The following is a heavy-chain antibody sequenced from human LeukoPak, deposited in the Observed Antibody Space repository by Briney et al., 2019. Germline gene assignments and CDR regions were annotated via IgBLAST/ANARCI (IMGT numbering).Heavy chain of an antibody. V-gene: IGHV4-59*08. Sequence: SETLSLTCTVSGGSISSYYWSWIQQPPGKGLEWIGYIYYSGSTNYNPSLKSRVTISVDTSKNQFSLKLSSVTAADTAVYYCARRRSYGNNWFDPWGQGTLVTVSS. J-gene: IGHJ5*02. D-gene: IGHD5-18*01. CDR2: IYYSGST. CDR3: ARRRSYGNNWFDP. CDR1: GGSISSYY.